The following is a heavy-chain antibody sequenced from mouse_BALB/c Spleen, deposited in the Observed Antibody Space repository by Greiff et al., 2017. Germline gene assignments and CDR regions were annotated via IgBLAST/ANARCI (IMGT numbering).Heavy chain of an antibody. D-gene: IGHD2-14*01. CDR2: IYPGDGDT. Sequence: QVQLKESGAELARPGASVKLSCKASGYTFTSYWMQWVKQRPGQGLEWIGAIYPGDGDTRYTQKFKGKATLTADKSSSTAYMQLSSLASEDSAVYYCARGYGGTDYWGQGTSVTVSS. J-gene: IGHJ4*01. CDR3: ARGYGGTDY. V-gene: IGHV1-87*01. CDR1: GYTFTSYW.